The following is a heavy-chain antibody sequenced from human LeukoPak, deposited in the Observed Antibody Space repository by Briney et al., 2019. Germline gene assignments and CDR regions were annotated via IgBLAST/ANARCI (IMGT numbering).Heavy chain of an antibody. CDR3: ARDEDYCAGSCYGY. V-gene: IGHV4-39*07. J-gene: IGHJ4*02. CDR2: TYYSGST. Sequence: SETLSLTCTVSGGSISSSSYYWGWIRQPPGKGLEWIGSTYYSGSTYYNPSLKGRVTISVDTSKNQFSLKLSSVTAADTAVYYCARDEDYCAGSCYGYWGQGTLVTVSS. CDR1: GGSISSSSYY. D-gene: IGHD2-15*01.